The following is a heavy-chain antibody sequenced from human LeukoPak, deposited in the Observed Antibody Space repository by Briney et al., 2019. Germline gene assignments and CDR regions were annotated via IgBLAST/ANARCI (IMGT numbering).Heavy chain of an antibody. CDR2: IIPILGIA. J-gene: IGHJ6*02. V-gene: IGHV1-69*04. D-gene: IGHD2-15*01. CDR3: ASRARYCSGGSCYYYGMDV. Sequence: SVKVSCKASGSTFSSYAISWVRQAPGQGLEWMGRIIPILGIANYAQKFQGRVTITADKSTSTAYMELSSLRSEDTAVYYCASRARYCSGGSCYYYGMDVWGQGTTVTVSS. CDR1: GSTFSSYA.